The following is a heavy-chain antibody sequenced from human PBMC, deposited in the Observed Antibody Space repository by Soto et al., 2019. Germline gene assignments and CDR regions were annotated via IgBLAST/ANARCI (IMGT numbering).Heavy chain of an antibody. CDR2: IVPIFGPA. CDR3: ATDLGGHQQHLLSHFDGMDV. CDR1: AVTFSSYA. Sequence: ASVKVSCKTSAVTFSSYAFNWVRQAPGQGLEWMGGIVPIFGPANYAQRFQGRVTITADGSTSTAYMELSSLRSEDTAVYYCATDLGGHQQHLLSHFDGMDVWGQGTTVTVSS. V-gene: IGHV1-69*13. D-gene: IGHD6-13*01. J-gene: IGHJ6*02.